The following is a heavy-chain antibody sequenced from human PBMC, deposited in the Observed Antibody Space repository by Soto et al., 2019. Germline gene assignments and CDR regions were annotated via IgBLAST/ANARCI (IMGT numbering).Heavy chain of an antibody. J-gene: IGHJ4*02. CDR1: GGTFDHAA. V-gene: IGHV1-69*01. Sequence: QVQLVQSGAEVKKPGSSVKVSCEARGGTFDHAAITWVRQAPGQGLEWVGGINPMFNSTHYAQKFQGRVTITADAVTSTAFMELRGLTSDDTAVYYCARQIFAADYWGQGTLLVVSS. CDR3: ARQIFAADY. CDR2: INPMFNST. D-gene: IGHD3-9*01.